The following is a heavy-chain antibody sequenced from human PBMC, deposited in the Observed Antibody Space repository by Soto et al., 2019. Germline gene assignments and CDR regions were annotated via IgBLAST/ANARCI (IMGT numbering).Heavy chain of an antibody. CDR2: IIPIFGTA. Sequence: ASVKVSCKASGGTFSSYAISWVRQAPGQGLEWMGGIIPIFGTANYAQKFQGRVTITADESTSTAYMELSSLRSEDTAVYYCARDDSPYLRIAAAGTYYYYGMDVWGQGTTVTVSS. CDR1: GGTFSSYA. CDR3: ARDDSPYLRIAAAGTYYYYGMDV. V-gene: IGHV1-69*13. D-gene: IGHD6-13*01. J-gene: IGHJ6*02.